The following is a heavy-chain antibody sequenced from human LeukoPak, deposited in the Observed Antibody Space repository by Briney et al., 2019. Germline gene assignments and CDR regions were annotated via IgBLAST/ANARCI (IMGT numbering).Heavy chain of an antibody. CDR2: IYSGGNT. Sequence: GGSLRLSCTVSGFTVSSNSWSWVRQAPGEGLEWVSFIYSGGNTHYSDSVKGRFTISRDNSKNTLYLQMNSLRAEDTAVYYCARDFLEGELFMDVWGKGTTVTVSS. CDR1: GFTVSSNS. J-gene: IGHJ6*03. CDR3: ARDFLEGELFMDV. V-gene: IGHV3-53*01. D-gene: IGHD1-1*01.